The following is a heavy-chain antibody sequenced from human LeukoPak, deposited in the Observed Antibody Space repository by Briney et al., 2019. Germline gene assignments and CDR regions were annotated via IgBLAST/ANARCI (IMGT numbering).Heavy chain of an antibody. J-gene: IGHJ5*02. D-gene: IGHD3-3*01. Sequence: GESLKISCKGSGYSFTSYWISWVRQMPGKGLEWMGRIEPSDSYTNYSPSFQGHVTISADKSISTAYLQWSSLKASDTAMYYCATPSPRVNYDFWSGYYYHWGQGTLVTVSS. CDR2: IEPSDSYT. CDR1: GYSFTSYW. CDR3: ATPSPRVNYDFWSGYYYH. V-gene: IGHV5-10-1*01.